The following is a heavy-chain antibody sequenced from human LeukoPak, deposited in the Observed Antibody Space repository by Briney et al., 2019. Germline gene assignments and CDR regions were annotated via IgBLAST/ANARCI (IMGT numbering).Heavy chain of an antibody. Sequence: SETLSLTCTVSGDSTNTYYWSWMRQPPGKGLEWIGYVYSSGSTNYNPSLKSRLTISIDTSKRQFSLKLTSVTAADTAVYYCAREGSSWYYFDYWGQVTLVTVSS. CDR3: AREGSSWYYFDY. V-gene: IGHV4-59*01. CDR1: GDSTNTYY. CDR2: VYSSGST. D-gene: IGHD6-13*01. J-gene: IGHJ4*02.